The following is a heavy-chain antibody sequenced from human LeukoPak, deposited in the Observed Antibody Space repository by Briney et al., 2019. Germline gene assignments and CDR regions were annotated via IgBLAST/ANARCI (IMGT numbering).Heavy chain of an antibody. V-gene: IGHV4-34*01. Sequence: PSETLSLTCAVYGGSFSGYYWSWIRQPPGKGLEWIGEINHSGSTNYNPSLKSRVTISVDTSKNQFSLKLSSVTAADTAVYYCARDREDSSGWYYYYYGMDVWGQGTTVTVSS. J-gene: IGHJ6*02. D-gene: IGHD6-19*01. CDR2: INHSGST. CDR1: GGSFSGYY. CDR3: ARDREDSSGWYYYYYGMDV.